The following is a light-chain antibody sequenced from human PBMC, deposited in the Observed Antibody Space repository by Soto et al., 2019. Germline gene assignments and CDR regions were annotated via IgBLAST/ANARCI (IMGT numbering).Light chain of an antibody. CDR3: TAYTSSTTNYV. CDR1: SSDIGGYNY. V-gene: IGLV2-14*01. CDR2: EVS. J-gene: IGLJ1*01. Sequence: QFALTQPASVSGSPGQSITFSCTGTSSDIGGYNYVSCYQQHPGKAPKLMIYEVSNRPSGVSDRFSGSKSGNTASLTISGLQAEDEADYYCTAYTSSTTNYVFGTGTKLTVL.